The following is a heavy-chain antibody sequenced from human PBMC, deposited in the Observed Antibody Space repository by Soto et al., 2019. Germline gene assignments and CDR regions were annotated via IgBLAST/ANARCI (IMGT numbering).Heavy chain of an antibody. CDR2: IKQDGSEK. V-gene: IGHV3-7*05. J-gene: IGHJ4*02. Sequence: GGSLRLSCAASGFTFSNYWMSWVRQAPGKGLEWVANIKQDGSEKYYVDSVKGRFTISRDDAKNSLYLQMNSLRAEDTAVYYCAGAGLYAIFDYWGQGALVTFAS. CDR1: GFTFSNYW. CDR3: AGAGLYAIFDY. D-gene: IGHD2-2*01.